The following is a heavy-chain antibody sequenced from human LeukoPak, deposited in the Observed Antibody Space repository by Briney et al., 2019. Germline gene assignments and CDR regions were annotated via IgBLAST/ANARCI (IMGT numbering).Heavy chain of an antibody. J-gene: IGHJ1*01. D-gene: IGHD6-19*01. CDR2: IWYDGSNK. CDR3: ARDSIAVAGTAEYFQH. V-gene: IGHV3-33*08. Sequence: PGGSLRLSCAASGFTFSSYAMHWVRQAPGKGLEWVAVIWYDGSNKYYADSVKGRFTISRDNSKNTLYLQMNSLRAEDTAVYYCARDSIAVAGTAEYFQHWGQGTLVTVSS. CDR1: GFTFSSYA.